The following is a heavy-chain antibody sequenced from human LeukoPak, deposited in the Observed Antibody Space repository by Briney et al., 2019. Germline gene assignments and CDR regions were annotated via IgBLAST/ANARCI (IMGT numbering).Heavy chain of an antibody. Sequence: PGGSLRLSCAASGFTFSTYGMHWVRQAPGKGLEWVAFIRYDGSNKYYADSVKGRFTISRDNSKNTLFVQMSSLRAEDTAVYYCAKVYGYSVYDPLDYWGQGTLVTVSS. V-gene: IGHV3-30*02. CDR3: AKVYGYSVYDPLDY. D-gene: IGHD5/OR15-5a*01. CDR1: GFTFSTYG. J-gene: IGHJ4*02. CDR2: IRYDGSNK.